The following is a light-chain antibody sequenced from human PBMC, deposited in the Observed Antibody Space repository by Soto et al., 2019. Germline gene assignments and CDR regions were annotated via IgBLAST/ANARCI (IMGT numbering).Light chain of an antibody. CDR1: SRDIGTYNF. Sequence: QSVLTQPASVSGSPGQSITISCTGTSRDIGTYNFVSWYQQHPGKAPKLMIFEVSNRPSGVSNRVSAAKSDNTASLTISGLQAEDEADYYCSSYTTSSTHVFGTGTKVTVL. CDR3: SSYTTSSTHV. V-gene: IGLV2-14*01. J-gene: IGLJ1*01. CDR2: EVS.